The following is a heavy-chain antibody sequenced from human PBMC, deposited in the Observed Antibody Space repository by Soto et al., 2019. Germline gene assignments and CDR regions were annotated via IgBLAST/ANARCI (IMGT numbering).Heavy chain of an antibody. CDR1: GGSISSSNW. CDR2: IYHSGST. J-gene: IGHJ5*02. Sequence: QVQLQESGPGLVKPSGTLSLTCAVSGGSISSSNWWSWVRQPPGKGLEWIGEIYHSGSTNHNPSLKSRVPISVYKSKKPFSLKLSSVTAADTAVYYCARVGIAAPGWFDPWGQGTLVTVSS. D-gene: IGHD6-6*01. CDR3: ARVGIAAPGWFDP. V-gene: IGHV4-4*02.